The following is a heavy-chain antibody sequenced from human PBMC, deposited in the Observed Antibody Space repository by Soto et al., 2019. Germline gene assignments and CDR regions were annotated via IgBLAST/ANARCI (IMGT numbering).Heavy chain of an antibody. J-gene: IGHJ4*02. CDR3: AKDHRYGSGIQYFDY. CDR2: ISYDGSNK. CDR1: GFTFSSYG. D-gene: IGHD3-10*01. V-gene: IGHV3-30*18. Sequence: GGSLRLSCAASGFTFSSYGMHWVRQAPGKGLEWVAVISYDGSNKYYADSVKGRFTISRDNSKNTLYLQMNSLRAEDTAVYYCAKDHRYGSGIQYFDYWGQGTLVTVSS.